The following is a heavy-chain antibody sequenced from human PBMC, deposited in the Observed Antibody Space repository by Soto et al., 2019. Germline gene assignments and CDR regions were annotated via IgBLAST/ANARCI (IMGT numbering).Heavy chain of an antibody. CDR3: TTLTMIAVHFDY. D-gene: IGHD3-22*01. J-gene: IGHJ4*02. V-gene: IGHV3-15*07. CDR2: IKSKTDGGAA. CDR1: DFTFSNAW. Sequence: GGSLRLSCAASDFTFSNAWMNWVRQAPGKGLEWVGRIKSKTDGGAADYAAPVKGRFTISRDDSKNTLYLQMNSLKTEDTAVYYCTTLTMIAVHFDYWGQGTLVTVSS.